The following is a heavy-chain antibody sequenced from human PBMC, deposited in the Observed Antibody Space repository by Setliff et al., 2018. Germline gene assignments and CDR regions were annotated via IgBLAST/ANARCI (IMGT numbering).Heavy chain of an antibody. CDR3: ASELVGAPRVDY. V-gene: IGHV4-61*09. CDR2: IYTSGST. D-gene: IGHD1-26*01. CDR1: GGSISSGSYY. J-gene: IGHJ4*02. Sequence: PSETLSLTCTVSGGSISSGSYYWSWIRQPAGKGREWIGHIYTSGSTNYNPSLKSRVTISVDTSKNQFSLKLSSVTAADTAVYYCASELVGAPRVDYWGQGTLVTVSS.